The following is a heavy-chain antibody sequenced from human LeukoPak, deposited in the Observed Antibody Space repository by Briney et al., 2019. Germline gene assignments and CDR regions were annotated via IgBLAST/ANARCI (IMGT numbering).Heavy chain of an antibody. D-gene: IGHD5-18*01. CDR2: ISGSGGST. Sequence: GGSLRLSCAASGFTFSSYAMSWVRQAPGKGLEWVSAISGSGGSTYYADSVKGRFTISRDNSKNTLYLQMNSLRAEDTAVYYCAKHRFQLWSISSPVFDYWGQGTLVTVSS. CDR3: AKHRFQLWSISSPVFDY. CDR1: GFTFSSYA. J-gene: IGHJ4*02. V-gene: IGHV3-23*01.